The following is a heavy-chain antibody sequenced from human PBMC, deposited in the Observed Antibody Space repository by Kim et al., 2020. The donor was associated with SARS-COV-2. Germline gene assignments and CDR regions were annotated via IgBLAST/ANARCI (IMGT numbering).Heavy chain of an antibody. V-gene: IGHV3-23*01. Sequence: GGSLRLSCAASGFTFSSYAMSWVRQAPGKGLEWVSAISGSGGSTYYADSVKGRFTISRDNSENTLYLQMNSLRAEDTAVYYCAKDLIDILTGYYKGSSAFDIWGQGTMVTVSS. CDR3: AKDLIDILTGYYKGSSAFDI. J-gene: IGHJ3*02. D-gene: IGHD3-9*01. CDR2: ISGSGGST. CDR1: GFTFSSYA.